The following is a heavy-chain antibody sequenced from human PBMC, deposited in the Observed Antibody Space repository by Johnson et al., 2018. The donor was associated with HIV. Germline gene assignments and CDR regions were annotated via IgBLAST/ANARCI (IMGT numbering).Heavy chain of an antibody. D-gene: IGHD2-8*02. CDR2: ISYDGSNK. J-gene: IGHJ3*02. V-gene: IGHV3-30-3*01. CDR1: GFTFSSYA. Sequence: QVQLVESGGGVVQPGRSLRLSCAASGFTFSSYAMHWVRQAQGKGLEWVAVISYDGSNKYYADYVKGRFTISRDNSKNTLYLQMNSLRAGDTAVYYCARVLTPDAFDIWGQGTMVTVSS. CDR3: ARVLTPDAFDI.